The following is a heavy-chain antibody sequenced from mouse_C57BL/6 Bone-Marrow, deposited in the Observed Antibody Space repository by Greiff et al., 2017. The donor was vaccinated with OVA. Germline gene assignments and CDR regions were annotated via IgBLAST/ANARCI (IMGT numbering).Heavy chain of an antibody. J-gene: IGHJ1*03. Sequence: EVKVEESGPGLAKPSQTLSLTCSVTGYSITSDYWNWIRKFPGNKLEYMGYISYSGSTYYNPSLKSRISITRDTSKNQYYLQLNSVTTEDTATYYCARCPTTVVAKDWYFDVWGTGTTVTVSS. V-gene: IGHV3-8*01. CDR2: ISYSGST. D-gene: IGHD1-1*01. CDR1: GYSITSDY. CDR3: ARCPTTVVAKDWYFDV.